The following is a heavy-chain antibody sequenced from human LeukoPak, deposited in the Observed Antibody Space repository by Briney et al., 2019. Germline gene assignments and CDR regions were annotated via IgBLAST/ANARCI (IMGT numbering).Heavy chain of an antibody. D-gene: IGHD1-26*01. J-gene: IGHJ4*02. CDR2: IYSGGGT. CDR1: GFTVSSHY. CDR3: ARGNSGSYSWIDY. Sequence: PGGSLRLSCAASGFTVSSHYMTWVRQAPGRGLEWVSLIYSGGGTYYADSVRGRFTISRDTSENTLYLQMNSLRAEDTAVYYCARGNSGSYSWIDYWGQGTLVTVSS. V-gene: IGHV3-53*01.